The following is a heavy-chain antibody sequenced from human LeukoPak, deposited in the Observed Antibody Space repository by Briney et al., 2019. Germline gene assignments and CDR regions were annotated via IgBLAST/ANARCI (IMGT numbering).Heavy chain of an antibody. J-gene: IGHJ5*02. CDR3: ATGGSYYLAHLDWFDP. V-gene: IGHV4-39*01. CDR2: IYYSGST. D-gene: IGHD1-26*01. CDR1: GGSISSSSYY. Sequence: SETLSLTCTVSGGSISSSSYYWGWIRQPPGKGLEWIGSIYYSGSTNYNPSLKSRVTISVDTSKNQFSLKLSSVTAADTAVYYCATGGSYYLAHLDWFDPWGQGTLVTVSS.